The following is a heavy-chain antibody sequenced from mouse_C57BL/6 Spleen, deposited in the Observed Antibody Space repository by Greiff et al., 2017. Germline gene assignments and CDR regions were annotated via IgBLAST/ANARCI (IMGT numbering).Heavy chain of an antibody. CDR2: INPGSGGT. CDR3: ARGEDAMDY. V-gene: IGHV1-54*01. Sequence: QVQLQQSGAELVRPGTSVKVSCKASGYAFTNYLIEWVKQRPGQGLEWIGVINPGSGGTNYNEKFKGKATLTADKSSSTAYMQLSSLTSEDSAVYFCARGEDAMDYWGQGTSVTGSS. J-gene: IGHJ4*01. CDR1: GYAFTNYL.